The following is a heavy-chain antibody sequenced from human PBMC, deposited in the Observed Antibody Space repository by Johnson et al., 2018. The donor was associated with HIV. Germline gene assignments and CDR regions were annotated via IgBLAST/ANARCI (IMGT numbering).Heavy chain of an antibody. CDR1: GFTFDDYG. Sequence: EQLVESGGGVVRPGGSLRLSCAASGFTFDDYGMSWVRQAPGTGLEWVSVLYSGGRAYSADSVQGRFPISSDNSKNTLYLQMNSLRAEDTAVYYCARACSGGSCYEEKSPDAFDIWGQGTMVTVSS. CDR3: ARACSGGSCYEEKSPDAFDI. V-gene: IGHV3-66*01. D-gene: IGHD2-15*01. CDR2: LYSGGRA. J-gene: IGHJ3*02.